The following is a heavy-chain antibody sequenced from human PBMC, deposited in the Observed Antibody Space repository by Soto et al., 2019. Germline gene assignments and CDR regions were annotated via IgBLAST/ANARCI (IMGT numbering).Heavy chain of an antibody. Sequence: EVQLVESGGGLVQPGGSLRLSCAASGFTISNYAMHWVRQAPGKGLEYVSGLSPDGGSTYYANSVRGRFTISGDNSKSTLYLQMGRLRAEDLAVYYCARGQTWAHVDYWGQGTLVTVSS. CDR2: LSPDGGST. CDR1: GFTISNYA. D-gene: IGHD1-26*01. V-gene: IGHV3-64*01. J-gene: IGHJ4*02. CDR3: ARGQTWAHVDY.